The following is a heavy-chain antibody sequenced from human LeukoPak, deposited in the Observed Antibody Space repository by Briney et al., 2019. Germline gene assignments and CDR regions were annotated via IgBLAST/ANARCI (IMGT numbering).Heavy chain of an antibody. Sequence: SETLSLTCAVSGYSISSGYYWGWIRQPPGKGLEWIGSIYHSGSTYYNPSLKSRVTISVDTSKNQFSLKLSSVTAADTAVYYCARVGGGGSELFDYWGQGTLVTVSS. CDR3: ARVGGGGSELFDY. J-gene: IGHJ4*02. D-gene: IGHD2-15*01. CDR1: GYSISSGYY. V-gene: IGHV4-38-2*01. CDR2: IYHSGST.